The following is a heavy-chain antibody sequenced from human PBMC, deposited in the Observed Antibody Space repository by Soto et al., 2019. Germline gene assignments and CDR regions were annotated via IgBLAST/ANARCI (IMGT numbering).Heavy chain of an antibody. J-gene: IGHJ4*02. CDR2: ISASGDNA. CDR3: AKFFVAGTRGYFDS. Sequence: PRASLRLSCTSSGFIFSSYAMSWVRQAPGKGLEWVSAISASGDNAYYADSVKGRFTISRDRSKSLYLQMKSLRAEDTAIYYCAKFFVAGTRGYFDSWGRGTLVTVSS. D-gene: IGHD6-19*01. V-gene: IGHV3-23*01. CDR1: GFIFSSYA.